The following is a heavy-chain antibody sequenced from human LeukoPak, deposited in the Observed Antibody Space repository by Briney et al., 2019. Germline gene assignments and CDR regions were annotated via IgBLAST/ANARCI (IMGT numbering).Heavy chain of an antibody. Sequence: GGSLRLSCAASGFTFSSYAMSWVRQAPGKGLEWVSAISGSGGSTYYADSVKGRFTISRDNSKNTLYLQMNSLRAEDTAVYYCAKDLGSLIAATMAWFDPWGQGTLVTVSS. J-gene: IGHJ5*02. CDR1: GFTFSSYA. D-gene: IGHD2-15*01. V-gene: IGHV3-23*01. CDR3: AKDLGSLIAATMAWFDP. CDR2: ISGSGGST.